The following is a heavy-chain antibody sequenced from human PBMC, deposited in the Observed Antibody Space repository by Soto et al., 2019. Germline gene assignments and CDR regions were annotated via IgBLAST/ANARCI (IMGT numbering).Heavy chain of an antibody. J-gene: IGHJ6*02. D-gene: IGHD3-10*01. Sequence: PSETLSLTCAVSGYSISSGYYWGWIRQPPGKGLEWIGSIYHSGSTYNNPSLKSRVNISVDTSKNQFSLKLSSVTAADTAVYYFARVGGYGMDVWGQGTTVTVSS. CDR2: IYHSGST. CDR3: ARVGGYGMDV. CDR1: GYSISSGYY. V-gene: IGHV4-38-2*01.